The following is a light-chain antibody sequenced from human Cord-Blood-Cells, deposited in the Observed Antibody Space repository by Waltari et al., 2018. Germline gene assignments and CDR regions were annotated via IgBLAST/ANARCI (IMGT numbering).Light chain of an antibody. Sequence: QSALTQPASVSGSPGQSITISCTGTSSDVGGYNYLSWYHQHPGKAPKLMIYDVSKRPSGVSNRFSGSKSGNTASLTISGLQAEDEADYYCSSYTSSSTLVVFGGGTKLTVL. CDR2: DVS. CDR3: SSYTSSSTLVV. V-gene: IGLV2-14*01. J-gene: IGLJ2*01. CDR1: SSDVGGYNY.